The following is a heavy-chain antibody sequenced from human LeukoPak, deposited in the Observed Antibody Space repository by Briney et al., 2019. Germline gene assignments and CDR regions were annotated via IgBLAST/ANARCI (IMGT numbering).Heavy chain of an antibody. CDR1: GFTFNDYS. J-gene: IGHJ4*02. CDR2: ISYDGSNK. D-gene: IGHD6-19*01. V-gene: IGHV3-30*18. Sequence: PGGSLRLSCAASGFTFNDYSMNWVRRAPGKGLEWVAVISYDGSNKYYADSVKGRFTISRDNSKNTLYLQMNSLRAEDTAVYYCAKDPYINGIAVAGTEVGDYWGQGTLVTVSS. CDR3: AKDPYINGIAVAGTEVGDY.